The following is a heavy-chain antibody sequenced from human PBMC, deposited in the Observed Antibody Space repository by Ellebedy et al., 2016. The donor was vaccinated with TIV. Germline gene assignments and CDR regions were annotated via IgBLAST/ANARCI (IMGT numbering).Heavy chain of an antibody. CDR1: GITVSYNY. CDR2: IYSGGNT. Sequence: GGSLRLSCAASGITVSYNYMTWVRQAPGKGLEWVSVIYSGGNTYYADSVKGRFTISRDNSKNTLYLQMHSLRAEDTAVYYCAKDRGNYGGAPYNGMDIWGQGTTVTISS. CDR3: AKDRGNYGGAPYNGMDI. V-gene: IGHV3-66*01. D-gene: IGHD3-10*01. J-gene: IGHJ6*02.